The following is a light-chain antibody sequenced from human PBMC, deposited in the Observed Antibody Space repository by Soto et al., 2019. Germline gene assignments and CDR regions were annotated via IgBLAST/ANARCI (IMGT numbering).Light chain of an antibody. Sequence: EIVLTQSPATLSLSPGERATLSCRASRSVSASLAWYQLKPGKAPRLLIYDASNRATEIPARFSGSGSGTDFTLTLSSLEPEDFAVYYCHHRTTWPPAISFGQGTRLEIK. J-gene: IGKJ5*01. CDR1: RSVSAS. V-gene: IGKV3-11*01. CDR2: DAS. CDR3: HHRTTWPPAIS.